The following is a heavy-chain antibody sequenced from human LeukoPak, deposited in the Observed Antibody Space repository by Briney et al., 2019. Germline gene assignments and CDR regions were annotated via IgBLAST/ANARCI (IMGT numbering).Heavy chain of an antibody. V-gene: IGHV3-23*01. CDR3: AKDVSRYYYDSSGYYYVC. CDR1: GFTFSSYA. CDR2: ISGSGGST. Sequence: SGGSLRLSCAASGFTFSSYAMSWVRQAPGKGLEWVSAISGSGGSTYYADSVKGRFTISRDNSKNTLYLQMSSLRAEDTAVYYCAKDVSRYYYDSSGYYYVCWGQGTLVTVSS. D-gene: IGHD3-22*01. J-gene: IGHJ4*02.